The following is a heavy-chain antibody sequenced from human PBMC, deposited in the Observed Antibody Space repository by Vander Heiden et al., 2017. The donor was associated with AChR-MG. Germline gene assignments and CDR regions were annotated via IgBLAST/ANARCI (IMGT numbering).Heavy chain of an antibody. J-gene: IGHJ4*02. CDR1: GFTFRSYA. Sequence: QVQLVESGGGVVQPGRSLRLSCAASGFTFRSYAMHWVRQAPGKGLEWVAVISYDGSNKYYADSVKGRFTISRDNSKNTLYLQMNSLRAEDTAVYYCARVGTDFVEMATITGQFDYWGQGTLVTVSS. D-gene: IGHD5-12*01. CDR2: ISYDGSNK. CDR3: ARVGTDFVEMATITGQFDY. V-gene: IGHV3-30-3*01.